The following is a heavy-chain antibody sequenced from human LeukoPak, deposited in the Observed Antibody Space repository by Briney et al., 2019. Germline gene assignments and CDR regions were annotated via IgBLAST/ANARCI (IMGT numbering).Heavy chain of an antibody. J-gene: IGHJ5*02. CDR1: GGTFSSYT. Sequence: SVKVSCKASGGTFSSYTISWVRRAPGQGLEWMGRIIPILGIANYAQKFQGRVTITADKSTSTAYMELSSLRSEDTAVYYCARASTVPYNWFDPWGQGTLVTVSS. CDR2: IIPILGIA. V-gene: IGHV1-69*02. D-gene: IGHD4-11*01. CDR3: ARASTVPYNWFDP.